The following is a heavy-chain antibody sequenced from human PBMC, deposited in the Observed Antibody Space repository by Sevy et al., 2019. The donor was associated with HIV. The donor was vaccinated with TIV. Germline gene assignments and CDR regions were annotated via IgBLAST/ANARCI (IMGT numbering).Heavy chain of an antibody. V-gene: IGHV3-48*02. CDR1: GFSFRSYN. CDR2: ITTSSSTI. J-gene: IGHJ4*02. D-gene: IGHD3-22*01. CDR3: ARILGFYDSSGHEGYYFDY. Sequence: GGSLRLSCAASGFSFRSYNMNWVRQAPGKGLEWISYITTSSSTIYYADSVKGRFTISRDNAKNSLYLQMNSLRDEDTAVYYCARILGFYDSSGHEGYYFDYWGQGTLVTVSS.